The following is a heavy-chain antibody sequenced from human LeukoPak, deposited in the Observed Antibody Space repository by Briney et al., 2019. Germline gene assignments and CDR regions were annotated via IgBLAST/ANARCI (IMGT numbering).Heavy chain of an antibody. D-gene: IGHD4-17*01. Sequence: TGGSLRLSCAASGFTFSHYAMSWVRRAPGKGLEWVAVISYDGSNKYYADSVKGRFTISRDNSKNTLYLQMNSLRAEDTAVYYCARVATVTTYYYYYGMDVWGQGTTVTVSS. V-gene: IGHV3-30-3*01. CDR1: GFTFSHYA. J-gene: IGHJ6*02. CDR2: ISYDGSNK. CDR3: ARVATVTTYYYYYGMDV.